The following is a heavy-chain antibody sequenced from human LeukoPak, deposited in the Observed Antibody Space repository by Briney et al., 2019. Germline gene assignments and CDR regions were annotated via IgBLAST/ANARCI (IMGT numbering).Heavy chain of an antibody. D-gene: IGHD3-22*01. CDR3: TTLGYHLDP. J-gene: IGHJ5*02. Sequence: GGSLRLSCAASGFDFYAYEMNWVRQAPGKGLEWGAYFAGSDTTTYYADSVKGRFTISRDNAKNSLYLQMNSLRAEDTALYYCTTLGYHLDPWGQGTLVTVSS. CDR1: GFDFYAYE. CDR2: FAGSDTTT. V-gene: IGHV3-48*03.